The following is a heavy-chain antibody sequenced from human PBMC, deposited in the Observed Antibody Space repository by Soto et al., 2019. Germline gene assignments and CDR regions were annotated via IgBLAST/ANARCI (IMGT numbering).Heavy chain of an antibody. J-gene: IGHJ4*02. CDR1: GDSVSGNSAA. CDR3: AREFAYYDSSDSHFYY. D-gene: IGHD3-16*01. V-gene: IGHV6-1*01. CDR2: TYYRSKWYN. Sequence: PSQTLSLTCAISGDSVSGNSAAWNWIRQSPSRGLEWLGRTYYRSKWYNDYAVSVKSRITVTPDTSKNQFSLQLNSVTPEDTAAYYCAREFAYYDSSDSHFYYWGQGAMFTVSS.